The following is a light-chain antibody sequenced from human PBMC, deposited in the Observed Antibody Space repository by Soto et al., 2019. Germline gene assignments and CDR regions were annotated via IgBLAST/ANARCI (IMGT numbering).Light chain of an antibody. CDR3: QKYSSDPV. Sequence: DIQMTQSPTSLSASVGDRVTITCRASQGIRNYVAWYQQIPGKAPKLLIYAASTLQSGVPSRFSGSGSGTDFTLTINCLQPEDVATYSCQKYSSDPVFSPGTKVEIK. CDR2: AAS. V-gene: IGKV1-27*01. CDR1: QGIRNY. J-gene: IGKJ3*01.